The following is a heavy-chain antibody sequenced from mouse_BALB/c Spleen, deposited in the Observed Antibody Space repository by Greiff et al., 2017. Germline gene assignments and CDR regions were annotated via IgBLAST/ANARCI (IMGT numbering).Heavy chain of an antibody. CDR1: GFTFSSYG. CDR2: ISSGGSYT. Sequence: DVHLVESGGDLVKPGGSLKLSCAASGFTFSSYGMSWVRQTPDKRLEWVATISSGGSYTYYPDSVKGRFTISRDNAKNTLYLQMSSLKSEDTAMYYCARHEKYGNSDWFAYWGQGTLVTVSA. D-gene: IGHD2-10*02. CDR3: ARHEKYGNSDWFAY. V-gene: IGHV5-6*01. J-gene: IGHJ3*01.